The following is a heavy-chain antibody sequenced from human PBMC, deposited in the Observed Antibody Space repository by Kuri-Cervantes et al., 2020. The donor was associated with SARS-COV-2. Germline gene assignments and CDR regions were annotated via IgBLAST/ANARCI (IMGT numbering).Heavy chain of an antibody. J-gene: IGHJ6*03. CDR1: GYTFTGYY. CDR2: INPNSGGT. CDR3: ARDPTVTTSTNYYYYYYMDV. V-gene: IGHV1-2*02. Sequence: ASVKVSCKASGYTFTGYYMHWVRQAPGQGLEWMGWINPNSGGTNYAQKFQGRVTMTRDTSTSTVYMELSSLRSEDTAVYYCARDPTVTTSTNYYYYYYMDVWGKGTTVTVSS. D-gene: IGHD4-17*01.